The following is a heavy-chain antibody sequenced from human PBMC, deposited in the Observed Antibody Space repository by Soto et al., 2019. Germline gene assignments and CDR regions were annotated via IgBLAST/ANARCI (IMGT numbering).Heavy chain of an antibody. J-gene: IGHJ6*01. Sequence: QVQLVQSGAEVKKPGSSVKVSCKASGGTFSSYAISWVRQAPGQGLEWMGGIIPIPGTANYAQKFQGRVTITADESTNKAYMELSSLRSEDTAVYYCARSQGSSTSLELYYYYYYGMDVWGQGTTVTVSS. CDR1: GGTFSSYA. CDR3: ARSQGSSTSLELYYYYYYGMDV. V-gene: IGHV1-69*01. CDR2: IIPIPGTA. D-gene: IGHD2-2*01.